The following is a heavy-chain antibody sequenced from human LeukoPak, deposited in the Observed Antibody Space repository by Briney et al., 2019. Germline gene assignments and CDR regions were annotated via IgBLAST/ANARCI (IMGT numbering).Heavy chain of an antibody. CDR2: ISYDGSKK. Sequence: GGSLRLSCAASGFTFSSYGMHWVRQAPGKGLEWVAVISYDGSKKYYADSVKGRFTISRDNSTNTLYLQMNSLRAEDTAVYDCAKDDPVTTGAFDYWGQGTLVTVSS. CDR1: GFTFSSYG. CDR3: AKDDPVTTGAFDY. J-gene: IGHJ4*02. D-gene: IGHD4-17*01. V-gene: IGHV3-30*18.